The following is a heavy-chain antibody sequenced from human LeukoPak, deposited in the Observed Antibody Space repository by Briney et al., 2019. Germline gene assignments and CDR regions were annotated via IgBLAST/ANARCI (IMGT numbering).Heavy chain of an antibody. V-gene: IGHV5-51*01. CDR3: ARHVATIALDYYGMDV. CDR2: IYPGDSDT. D-gene: IGHD5-12*01. J-gene: IGHJ6*02. Sequence: KNGESLKISCKGSGYSFTSYWIGWVRQMPGKGLEWMGIIYPGDSDTRYSPSFQGQVTISADKSISTAYLQWSSLKASDTAMYYCARHVATIALDYYGMDVWGQGTTVTVSS. CDR1: GYSFTSYW.